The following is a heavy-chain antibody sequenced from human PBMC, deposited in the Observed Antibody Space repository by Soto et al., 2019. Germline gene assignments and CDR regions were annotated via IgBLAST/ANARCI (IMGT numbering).Heavy chain of an antibody. Sequence: PGGSLRLSCAASGFTFSSYWMSWFRQAPGKGLEWVANIKQDGSEKYYVDSVKGRFTISRDNAKNSLYLQMNSLRAEDTAVYYCARFNVVVPAATHYYYYGMDVWGQGTTVTVSS. CDR1: GFTFSSYW. J-gene: IGHJ6*02. CDR3: ARFNVVVPAATHYYYYGMDV. D-gene: IGHD2-2*01. CDR2: IKQDGSEK. V-gene: IGHV3-7*03.